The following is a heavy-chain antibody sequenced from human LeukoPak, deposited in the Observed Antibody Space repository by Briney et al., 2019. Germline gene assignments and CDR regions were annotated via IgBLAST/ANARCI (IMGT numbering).Heavy chain of an antibody. CDR2: INPSGGST. D-gene: IGHD3-9*01. Sequence: ASVKVSRKASGYTFTGYYMHWVRQAPGQGLEWMGWINPSGGSTSYAQKFQDRVAMTRDTSTSTVYMELSSLRSEDTAVYYCARDLDILTGYYKPNNWFDPWGQGTLVTVSS. CDR1: GYTFTGYY. V-gene: IGHV1-46*01. CDR3: ARDLDILTGYYKPNNWFDP. J-gene: IGHJ5*02.